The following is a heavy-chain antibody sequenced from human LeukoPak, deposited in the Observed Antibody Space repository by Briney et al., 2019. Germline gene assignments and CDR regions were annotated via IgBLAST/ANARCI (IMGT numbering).Heavy chain of an antibody. V-gene: IGHV1-2*02. CDR1: GYTFTGYY. J-gene: IGHJ4*02. CDR3: ARGFFGELLSPPLY. Sequence: GASVKVSCKASGYTFTGYYLHWVRQAPGQGLEWMGWINPNSGGTNNAQRFQGRVTMTRDTSISTAYMELSRLRSDDTAVYYCARGFFGELLSPPLYWGQGTLVTVSS. CDR2: INPNSGGT. D-gene: IGHD3-10*01.